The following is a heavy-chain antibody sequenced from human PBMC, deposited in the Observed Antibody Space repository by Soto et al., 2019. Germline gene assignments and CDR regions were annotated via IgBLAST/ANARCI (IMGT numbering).Heavy chain of an antibody. V-gene: IGHV1-18*01. Sequence: VSCKASGYTFTSYGISWVRQAPGQGLEWMGWISAYNGNTNYAQKLQGRVTMTTDTSTSTAYMELRSLRSDDTAVYYCARDKLYCSSTSCYAIGAYYYYYGMDFWGQGTTVTVSS. CDR2: ISAYNGNT. CDR3: ARDKLYCSSTSCYAIGAYYYYYGMDF. J-gene: IGHJ6*02. D-gene: IGHD2-2*01. CDR1: GYTFTSYG.